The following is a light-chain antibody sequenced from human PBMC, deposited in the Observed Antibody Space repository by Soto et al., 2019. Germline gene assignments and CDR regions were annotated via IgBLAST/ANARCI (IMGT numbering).Light chain of an antibody. V-gene: IGLV2-14*03. CDR3: SSYTSSSPPV. CDR1: SSDIGGYNY. J-gene: IGLJ2*01. CDR2: DVS. Sequence: QSALTQPASVSGSPGQSITISCTGTSSDIGGYNYVSWYQHHPGKAPKLMIYDVSNRPSGVSNRFSGSKSVNTASLTISGLQADDEDDYHCSSYTSSSPPVFDGGTKVTVL.